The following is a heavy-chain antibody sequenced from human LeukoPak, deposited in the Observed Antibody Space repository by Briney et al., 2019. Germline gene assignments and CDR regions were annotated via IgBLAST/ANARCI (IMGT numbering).Heavy chain of an antibody. V-gene: IGHV4-30-4*07. J-gene: IGHJ4*02. CDR1: GGSISSGGYS. Sequence: SETLSLTCTVSGGSISSGGYSWSWIRQPPGKGLEWIGYIYYSGSTYYNPSLKSRVTISVDTSKNQFSLKLSSVTAADTAVYYCASITIFSDYWGQGTLVTVSS. D-gene: IGHD3-9*01. CDR2: IYYSGST. CDR3: ASITIFSDY.